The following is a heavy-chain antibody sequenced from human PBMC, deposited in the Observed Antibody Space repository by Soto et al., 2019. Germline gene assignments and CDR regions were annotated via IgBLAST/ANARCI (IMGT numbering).Heavy chain of an antibody. J-gene: IGHJ4*02. CDR3: AKDHDSSGYYYFDG. D-gene: IGHD3-22*01. CDR2: VSYDGSNK. Sequence: QVQLVESGGGVVQPGRSLRLSCAASGFTFSSYGMHWVRQAPGKGLEWVAVVSYDGSNKYYADSVKGRFTISRDNSKNTLYLQMNSLRAEDTAVYYCAKDHDSSGYYYFDGWGQGTLVTVSS. V-gene: IGHV3-30*18. CDR1: GFTFSSYG.